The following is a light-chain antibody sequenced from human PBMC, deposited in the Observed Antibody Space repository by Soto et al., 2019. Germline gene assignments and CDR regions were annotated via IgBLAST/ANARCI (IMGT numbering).Light chain of an antibody. CDR3: QPYGLSWT. CDR2: GAS. CDR1: QSVGSDY. V-gene: IGKV3-20*01. Sequence: EIVLTPSPGTLSLSPVERATLSCRASQSVGSDYLAWYQQKPGQAPRILIFGASGRATGIPDRFSGRGSGTDFTLTISRLEPEDFAVYYCQPYGLSWTFGQGTKVDIK. J-gene: IGKJ1*01.